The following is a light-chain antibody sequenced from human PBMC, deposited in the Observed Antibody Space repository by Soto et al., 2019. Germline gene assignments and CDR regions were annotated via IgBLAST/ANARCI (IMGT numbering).Light chain of an antibody. CDR2: GAS. Sequence: ENVLTHSPGTLSLSPGERATLSLSASQSVTSNSLAWYQQKPGQAPRLLIYGASSRAIGIPDRFSGSGSGTDFTLTINRLEPEDFAVYYCQQFGYSLFTFGPGTKVDIK. V-gene: IGKV3-20*01. J-gene: IGKJ3*01. CDR1: QSVTSNS. CDR3: QQFGYSLFT.